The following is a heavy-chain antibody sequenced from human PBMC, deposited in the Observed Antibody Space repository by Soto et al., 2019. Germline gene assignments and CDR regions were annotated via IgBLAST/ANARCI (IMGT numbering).Heavy chain of an antibody. CDR2: IWYDGSNK. CDR1: GFTFSSYG. J-gene: IGHJ6*02. V-gene: IGHV3-33*01. Sequence: QVQLVESGGGVVQPGRSLRLSCAASGFTFSSYGMHWVRQAPGKGLEWVAVIWYDGSNKYYADSVKGRFTISRDNSKNTLYLQMNSLRAEDTAVYYCARCYSSSSLYYYYGMDVWGQGTTVTVSS. CDR3: ARCYSSSSLYYYYGMDV. D-gene: IGHD6-6*01.